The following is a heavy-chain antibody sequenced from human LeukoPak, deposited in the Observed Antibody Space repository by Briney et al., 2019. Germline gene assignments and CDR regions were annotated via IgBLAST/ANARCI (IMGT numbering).Heavy chain of an antibody. D-gene: IGHD3-10*01. CDR2: IYYSGST. Sequence: SETLSLTCTVSGGSISSYYWSWIRQPPGKGLEWIGYIYYSGSTNYNPSLKSRVTISVDTSKNQFSLKLNSVTAADTAVYYCARVASWFGELIGYYYYYMDVWGKGTTVTISS. J-gene: IGHJ6*03. CDR3: ARVASWFGELIGYYYYYMDV. V-gene: IGHV4-59*01. CDR1: GGSISSYY.